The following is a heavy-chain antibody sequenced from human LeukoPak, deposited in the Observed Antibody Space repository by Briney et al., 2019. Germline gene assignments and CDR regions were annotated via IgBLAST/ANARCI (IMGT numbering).Heavy chain of an antibody. CDR1: GYTFTRYG. CDR3: ARARRIVASYFDY. V-gene: IGHV1-18*01. D-gene: IGHD5-12*01. J-gene: IGHJ4*02. CDR2: ISAYNGNT. Sequence: ASVRVSRKASGYTFTRYGTSGVPHAPGQGLEWMGWISAYNGNTNYAQTLQGRVTMTTDTSTSTAYMELRSLRSDDTAVYYCARARRIVASYFDYWGQGTLATVSS.